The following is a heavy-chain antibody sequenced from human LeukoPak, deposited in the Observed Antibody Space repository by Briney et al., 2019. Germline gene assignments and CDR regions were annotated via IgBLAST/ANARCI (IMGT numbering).Heavy chain of an antibody. V-gene: IGHV1-69*05. D-gene: IGHD5-12*01. CDR3: ASWGYDLDGDYFDY. CDR1: GGTFSSYA. J-gene: IGHJ4*02. Sequence: ASVKVSCKASGGTFSSYAISWVRQAPGQGLEWMGRIIPIFGTANYAQKFQGRVTITTDESTSTAYMELSSLRSEDTAVYYCASWGYDLDGDYFDYWGQGTLVTVSS. CDR2: IIPIFGTA.